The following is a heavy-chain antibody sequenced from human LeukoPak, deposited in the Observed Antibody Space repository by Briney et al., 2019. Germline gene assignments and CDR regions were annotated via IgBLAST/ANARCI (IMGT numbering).Heavy chain of an antibody. V-gene: IGHV1-69*04. J-gene: IGHJ4*02. CDR3: ARGPLGYCTNGVCYPTYFDY. CDR1: GYTFITYD. CDR2: IIPILGIA. Sequence: SVKVSCKAPGYTFITYDVSWVRQAPGQGLEWMGRIIPILGIANYAQKFQGRVTITADKSTSTAYMELSSLRSEDTAVYYCARGPLGYCTNGVCYPTYFDYWGQGTLVTVSS. D-gene: IGHD2-8*01.